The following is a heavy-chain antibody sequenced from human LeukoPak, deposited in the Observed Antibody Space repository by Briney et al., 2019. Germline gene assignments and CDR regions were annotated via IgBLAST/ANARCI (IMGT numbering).Heavy chain of an antibody. V-gene: IGHV1-69*04. D-gene: IGHD2-21*01. Sequence: GASVKVSCKASGGTFCSYAISWLRQAPGQGLEWMGRIIPILGIANYAQKFQGRVTITADKPTSTAYMELSSLRSEDTAVYYCARSYEEDNYYYYYGMDVWGQGTTVTVSS. CDR2: IIPILGIA. CDR3: ARSYEEDNYYYYYGMDV. J-gene: IGHJ6*02. CDR1: GGTFCSYA.